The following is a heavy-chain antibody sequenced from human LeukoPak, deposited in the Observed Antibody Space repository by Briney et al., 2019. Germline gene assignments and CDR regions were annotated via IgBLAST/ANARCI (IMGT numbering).Heavy chain of an antibody. J-gene: IGHJ3*02. CDR1: GFTFSSYS. CDR3: ARDAGIVAFDI. CDR2: ISSSLNM. V-gene: IGHV3-21*01. D-gene: IGHD2-15*01. Sequence: PGGSLRLSCAASGFTFSSYSMNWVRQAPGKGLEWVSSISSSLNMYFAESVKGRFTISRDSARNSVSLQLNSLRVEDTAVYYCARDAGIVAFDIWGQGTVVTVSS.